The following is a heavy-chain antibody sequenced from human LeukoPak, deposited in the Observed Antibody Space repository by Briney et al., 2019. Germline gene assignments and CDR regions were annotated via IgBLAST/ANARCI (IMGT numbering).Heavy chain of an antibody. CDR1: GGSISSSNW. CDR2: IYHSGST. CDR3: ARGGYSGYEYWFDP. V-gene: IGHV4-4*02. D-gene: IGHD5-12*01. J-gene: IGHJ5*02. Sequence: SETLSLTCAVSGGSISSSNWWSWVRPPPGKGLEWIGEIYHSGSTNYNPSLKSRVTISVDKSKNQFSLKLSSVTAADTAVYYCARGGYSGYEYWFDPWGQGTLVTVSS.